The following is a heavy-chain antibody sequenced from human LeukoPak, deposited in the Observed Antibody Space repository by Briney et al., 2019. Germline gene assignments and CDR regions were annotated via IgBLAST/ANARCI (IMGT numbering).Heavy chain of an antibody. Sequence: ASVKVSCKASGYTFTGYYMHWVRQAPGQGLEWMGWINPNSGATNYAQKFQGRVTMTRDTSISTASMELSSLKPDDTAVYYCARGGHHYYYYYMDVWGKGTTVTISS. CDR2: INPNSGAT. CDR3: ARGGHHYYYYYMDV. CDR1: GYTFTGYY. V-gene: IGHV1-2*02. D-gene: IGHD2-15*01. J-gene: IGHJ6*03.